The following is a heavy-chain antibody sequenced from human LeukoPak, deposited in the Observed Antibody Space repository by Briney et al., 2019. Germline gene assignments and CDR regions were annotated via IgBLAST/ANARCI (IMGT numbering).Heavy chain of an antibody. CDR1: GFTVSSNY. V-gene: IGHV3-53*01. Sequence: GGSLRLSCAASGFTVSSNYMSWVRQAPGKGLEWVSVIYSGGTIYYADSVKGRFTISRDNAKNSLYLQMNSLRAEDTAVYYCARDLGVTFGGVIVQTIYWGQGTLVTVSS. J-gene: IGHJ4*02. CDR3: ARDLGVTFGGVIVQTIY. CDR2: IYSGGTI. D-gene: IGHD3-16*02.